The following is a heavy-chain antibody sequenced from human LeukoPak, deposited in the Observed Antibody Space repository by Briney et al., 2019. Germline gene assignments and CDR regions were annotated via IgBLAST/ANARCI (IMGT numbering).Heavy chain of an antibody. CDR2: INPSGGST. D-gene: IGHD2-15*01. CDR3: ARGCSGGSCYSGFDY. V-gene: IGHV1-46*01. Sequence: GASVKVSRKASGYTFTSYYMHWVRQAPGQGLEWMGIINPSGGSTSYAQKFQGRVTMTRDTSTSTVYMELSSLRSEDTAVYYCARGCSGGSCYSGFDYWGQGTLVTVSS. J-gene: IGHJ4*02. CDR1: GYTFTSYY.